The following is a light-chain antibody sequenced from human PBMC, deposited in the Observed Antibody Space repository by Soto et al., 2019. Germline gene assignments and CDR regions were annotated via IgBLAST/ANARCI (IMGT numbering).Light chain of an antibody. J-gene: IGLJ1*01. V-gene: IGLV2-14*01. CDR1: SSDVGASDF. Sequence: QSALTQPASVSESPGQSITISCTGTSSDVGASDFVSWYQQHPGKAPELIIYEISNRPSGVSSRFSGSKSGNTASLTISGLQAEDESDYYCQSNDRSLGGSGVFGTGTKLTVL. CDR3: QSNDRSLGGSGV. CDR2: EIS.